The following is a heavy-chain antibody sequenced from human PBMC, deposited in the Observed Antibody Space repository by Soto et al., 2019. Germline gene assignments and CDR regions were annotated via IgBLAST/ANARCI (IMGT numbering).Heavy chain of an antibody. CDR2: ISGSGGST. CDR3: ARDQGITMVRGVIAAFDI. Sequence: GGSLRLSCAASGFTFSSYAMSWVRQAPGKGLEWVSAISGSGGSTYYADSVKGRFTISRDNAKNSLYLQMNSLRAEDTAVYYCARDQGITMVRGVIAAFDIWGQGTMVTVSS. CDR1: GFTFSSYA. D-gene: IGHD3-10*01. V-gene: IGHV3-23*01. J-gene: IGHJ3*02.